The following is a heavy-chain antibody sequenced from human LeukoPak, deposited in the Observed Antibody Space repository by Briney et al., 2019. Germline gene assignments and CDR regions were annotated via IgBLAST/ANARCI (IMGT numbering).Heavy chain of an antibody. Sequence: GGSLRLSCAASGFTFSSYSMNWVRQAPGKGLEWVSSISSSSSYIYYGDSVKGRFTISRDNAKNSLYLQMNSLRVEDTAVYYCVRGQASGSYYKDYFDYWGQGTLVTVSS. CDR3: VRGQASGSYYKDYFDY. V-gene: IGHV3-21*01. CDR2: ISSSSSYI. D-gene: IGHD1-26*01. J-gene: IGHJ4*02. CDR1: GFTFSSYS.